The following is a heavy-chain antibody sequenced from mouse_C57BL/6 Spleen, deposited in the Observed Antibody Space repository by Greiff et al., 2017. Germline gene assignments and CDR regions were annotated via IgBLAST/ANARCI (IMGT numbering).Heavy chain of an antibody. CDR3: ARGSAYYYGSSYFDY. CDR2: INYDGSST. D-gene: IGHD1-1*01. CDR1: GFTFSDYY. Sequence: EVQLVESEGGLVQPGSSMKLSCTASGFTFSDYYMAWVRQVPEKGLEWVANINYDGSSTYYLDSLKSRFIISRDNAKNILYLQMSSLKSEDTATYYCARGSAYYYGSSYFDYWGQGTTLTVSS. V-gene: IGHV5-16*01. J-gene: IGHJ2*01.